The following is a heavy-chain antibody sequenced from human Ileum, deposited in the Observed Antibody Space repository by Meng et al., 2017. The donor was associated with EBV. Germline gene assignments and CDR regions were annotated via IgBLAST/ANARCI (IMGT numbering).Heavy chain of an antibody. CDR3: ARRPTGIDY. CDR2: IIHGGSP. D-gene: IGHD2-8*02. V-gene: IGHV4-34*12. Sequence: QVKLQQGGAGPLKPSETLSRTCAVNGGSLSGAYWNWIRQPPGKGLEWIGEIIHGGSPSYNPSLKSRVTISIDTSKNQLSLMLSSVTAADTAVYYCARRPTGIDYWGQGTLVTVSS. J-gene: IGHJ4*02. CDR1: GGSLSGAY.